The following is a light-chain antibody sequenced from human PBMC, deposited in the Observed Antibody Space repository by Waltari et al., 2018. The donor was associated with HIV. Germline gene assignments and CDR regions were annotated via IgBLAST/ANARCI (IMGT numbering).Light chain of an antibody. J-gene: IGLJ2*01. Sequence: SALTQPPSASGSPGQSVAISCTGTRLAIGAYTFFLLYQQQPGSAPKLIIFEVTKRPTGVPDRFSGSKSGNTASLTVSGLLPEDDADYYCSSYAGSNRFVVFGGGTRLTVL. V-gene: IGLV2-8*01. CDR2: EVT. CDR3: SSYAGSNRFVV. CDR1: RLAIGAYTF.